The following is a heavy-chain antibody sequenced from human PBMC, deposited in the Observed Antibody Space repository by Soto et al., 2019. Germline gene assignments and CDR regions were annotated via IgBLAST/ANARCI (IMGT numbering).Heavy chain of an antibody. D-gene: IGHD3-3*01. Sequence: GSLRLCCEASGFTFRSHGMSWVRQAPGKGLEWVARISYGGRKKLYAGPVRGRFTISRDDSNNTLFLQLHSLRDEDTALYYCAKDGGDIEFFPAIYGLDLWGQGTTVTVSS. CDR3: AKDGGDIEFFPAIYGLDL. J-gene: IGHJ6*02. CDR2: ISYGGRKK. CDR1: GFTFRSHG. V-gene: IGHV3-30*18.